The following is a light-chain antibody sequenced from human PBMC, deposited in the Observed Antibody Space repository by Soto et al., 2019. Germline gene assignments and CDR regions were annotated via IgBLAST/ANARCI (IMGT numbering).Light chain of an antibody. J-gene: IGLJ1*01. V-gene: IGLV2-14*03. CDR2: EDS. Sequence: QSALTQPASVSGSPGQSITISCSGTSSDIGAYDFVSWYQQHPGRAPKLIIYEDSHPFSGLSYCFSGSKCGNTASLTISGLQAEDEGDYYCTSFAPGRIYVFGSGTKLTVL. CDR3: TSFAPGRIYV. CDR1: SSDIGAYDF.